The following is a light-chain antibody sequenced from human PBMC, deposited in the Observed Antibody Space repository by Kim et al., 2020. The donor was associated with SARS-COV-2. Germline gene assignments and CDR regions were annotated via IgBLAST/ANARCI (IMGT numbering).Light chain of an antibody. J-gene: IGLJ1*01. Sequence: SIPISCTGTGGDVGGYNYVSWYQQHPGKAPKLMIYDVSNRPSGVSNRFSGSKSGNTASLTISGLQAEDEADYYCSSYTSSSTRVFGTGTKVTVL. CDR1: GGDVGGYNY. CDR3: SSYTSSSTRV. CDR2: DVS. V-gene: IGLV2-14*03.